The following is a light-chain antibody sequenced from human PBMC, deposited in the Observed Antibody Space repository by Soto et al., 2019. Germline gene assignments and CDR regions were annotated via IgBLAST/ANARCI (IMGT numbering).Light chain of an antibody. J-gene: IGLJ3*02. CDR2: GNN. CDR1: SSNIGAGYD. CDR3: QSYDTNLSAWV. V-gene: IGLV1-40*01. Sequence: QSVLTQPPSVSGAPGQRVTISCTGSSSNIGAGYDVHWYQHLPGTAPKLLIYGNNNWPSEVPDRFSGSTSGTSASLAITGLQAEDEADYYCQSYDTNLSAWVFGGGTKLTVL.